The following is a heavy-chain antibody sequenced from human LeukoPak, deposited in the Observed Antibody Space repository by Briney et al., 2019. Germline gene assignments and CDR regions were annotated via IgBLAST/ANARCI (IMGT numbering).Heavy chain of an antibody. D-gene: IGHD4-23*01. CDR1: GFTFSSYT. V-gene: IGHV3-21*01. CDR3: ARDGDTVLTRGYYYYMDV. CDR2: ITSSSSYI. Sequence: GGSLRLSYAASGFTFSSYTMNWVHQAPGKGPEWVSSITSSSSYIYYADSVKGRFTISRDNARNSLYLRMNSLRAEDTALYYCARDGDTVLTRGYYYYMDVWGKGTTVTVSS. J-gene: IGHJ6*03.